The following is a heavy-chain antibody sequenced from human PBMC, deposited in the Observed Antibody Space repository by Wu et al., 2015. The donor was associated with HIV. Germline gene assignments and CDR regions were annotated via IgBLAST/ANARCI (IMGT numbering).Heavy chain of an antibody. V-gene: IGHV1-69*05. J-gene: IGHJ5*02. CDR3: AREIEDPVIMVRAGFDP. CDR1: GGIFSNYD. Sequence: QVQLVQSGAEVKKPGSSVKVSCKASGGIFSNYDINWVRQAPGQGLEWMGGTTPMFGTTNYAQKFQGRVTITSDVYTSTVYMELSSLRSEDTAIYYCAREIEDPVIMVRAGFDPWGQGTLVTVSS. D-gene: IGHD3-10*01. CDR2: TTPMFGTT.